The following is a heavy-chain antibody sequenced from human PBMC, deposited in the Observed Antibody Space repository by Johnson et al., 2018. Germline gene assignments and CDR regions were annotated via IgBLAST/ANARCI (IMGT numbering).Heavy chain of an antibody. J-gene: IGHJ6*02. Sequence: QVQLQESGTGLVKPSETLSLTCIVSGGSISSYYWGWIRQPPGKELEWIGSIPYTGNTNYYPSLKSRVTISLDTSKNQFSLGLSSVTAADTAVYYCAREMSRGMDVWGQGTTVSVSS. CDR1: GGSISSYY. V-gene: IGHV4-59*01. CDR3: AREMSRGMDV. CDR2: IPYTGNT.